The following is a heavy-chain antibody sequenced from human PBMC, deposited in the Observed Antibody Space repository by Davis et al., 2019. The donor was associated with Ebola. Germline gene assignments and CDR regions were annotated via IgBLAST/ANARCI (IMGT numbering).Heavy chain of an antibody. CDR3: AREDPYSSSYYYGMDV. D-gene: IGHD2-21*01. V-gene: IGHV3-66*01. CDR2: IYSGGST. CDR1: GFTVSSNY. Sequence: PGGSLRLSCAASGFTVSSNYMSWVRQAPGKGLEWVSVIYSGGSTYYADSVKGRFTISRDNSKNTLYLQMNSLRAEDTAVYYCAREDPYSSSYYYGMDVWGQGTTVTVSS. J-gene: IGHJ6*02.